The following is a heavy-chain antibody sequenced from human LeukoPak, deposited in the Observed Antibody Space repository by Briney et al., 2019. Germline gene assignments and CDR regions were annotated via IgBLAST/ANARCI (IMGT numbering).Heavy chain of an antibody. J-gene: IGHJ4*02. Sequence: GGSLRLSCAASGFTFSSYAMTWVRQAPGKGLEWVSGVSGSGGSTYYADSVKGRFTISRDNSKNTLYLQMNSLKAEDTAVYYCAKDLESSGWFFDYWGQGTLVTVSS. V-gene: IGHV3-23*01. D-gene: IGHD6-19*01. CDR1: GFTFSSYA. CDR3: AKDLESSGWFFDY. CDR2: VSGSGGST.